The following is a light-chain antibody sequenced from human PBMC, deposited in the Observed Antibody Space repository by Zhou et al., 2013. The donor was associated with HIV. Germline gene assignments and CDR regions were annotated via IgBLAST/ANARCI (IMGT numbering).Light chain of an antibody. CDR3: QQSGSSPLT. CDR2: GAS. J-gene: IGKJ4*01. Sequence: EIVLTQSPGTLSLSPGERATLSCRASQSVSSNYLAWYQQKPGQAPRLLIYGASSRATGIPDRFSGSGSGTDFTLTISRLEPEDFAVYYCQQSGSSPLTFGGGTKVE. V-gene: IGKV3-20*01. CDR1: QSVSSNY.